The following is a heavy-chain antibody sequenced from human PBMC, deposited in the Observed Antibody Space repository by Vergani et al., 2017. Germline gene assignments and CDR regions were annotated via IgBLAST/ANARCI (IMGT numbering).Heavy chain of an antibody. CDR1: GGTFSSYA. Sequence: QVQLVQSGAEVKQPGSSVKVSCKASGGTFSSYAISWVRQAPGQGLEWMGVISPVFGTANYAQQFQGRVTITADESTITAYMELSSLSSEDTAVYYCASESHSGQWLVQAFDIWGQGTMVTVSS. J-gene: IGHJ3*02. CDR3: ASESHSGQWLVQAFDI. CDR2: ISPVFGTA. V-gene: IGHV1-69*01. D-gene: IGHD6-19*01.